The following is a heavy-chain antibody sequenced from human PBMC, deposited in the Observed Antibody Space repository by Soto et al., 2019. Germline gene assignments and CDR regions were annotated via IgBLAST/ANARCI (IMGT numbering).Heavy chain of an antibody. CDR1: GFTFSSYA. D-gene: IGHD1-26*01. CDR2: ISKDGDFT. CDR3: AKDRGGATGSLDY. Sequence: PGGSLRLSCAASGFTFSSYAMHWVRQAPGEGLEYASAISKDGDFTYYADSVKGRFTISRDNSKNMLYLQMGSLRVEDMAVYYCAKDRGGATGSLDYWGQGTLVTVSS. J-gene: IGHJ4*02. V-gene: IGHV3-64*02.